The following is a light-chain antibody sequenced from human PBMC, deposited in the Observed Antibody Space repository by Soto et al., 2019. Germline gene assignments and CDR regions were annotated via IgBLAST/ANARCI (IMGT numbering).Light chain of an antibody. Sequence: QSALTQPRSVSGSPGQSVTISCTGTSSDVGGYNYVSWYQQHPGKAPKLMIYDVSERPSGVPDRFSGSKSGNTASLAISGLPAEDDADEYGCSYAYNYACVVLGGGTKLTVL. CDR1: SSDVGGYNY. CDR2: DVS. V-gene: IGLV2-11*01. J-gene: IGLJ2*01. CDR3: CSYAYNYACVV.